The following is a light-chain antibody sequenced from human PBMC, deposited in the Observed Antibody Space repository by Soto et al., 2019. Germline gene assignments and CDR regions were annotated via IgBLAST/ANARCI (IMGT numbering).Light chain of an antibody. CDR3: QQYGSSPQT. V-gene: IGKV3-20*01. CDR2: GAS. J-gene: IGKJ1*01. Sequence: EIVLTQSPGTLSLSPGESSAVSCRPSQSIISAYLAWYQQKPGQAPRLLLYGASNRATGIPDRFSGSGSGTDFTLTISRLEPEDFAVYYCQQYGSSPQTFGQGTKVDI. CDR1: QSIISAY.